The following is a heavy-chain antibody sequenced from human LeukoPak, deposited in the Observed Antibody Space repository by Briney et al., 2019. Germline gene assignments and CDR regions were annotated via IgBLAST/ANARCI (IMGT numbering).Heavy chain of an antibody. Sequence: ASVKVSCKASGYTFTSYGISWVRQAPGQGLEWMGGIIPIFGTANYAQKFQGRVTITADESTSTAYMELSSLRSEDTAVYHCARVGYSGYDSDWFDPWGQGTLVTVSS. J-gene: IGHJ5*02. V-gene: IGHV1-69*13. CDR2: IIPIFGTA. D-gene: IGHD5-12*01. CDR3: ARVGYSGYDSDWFDP. CDR1: GYTFTSYG.